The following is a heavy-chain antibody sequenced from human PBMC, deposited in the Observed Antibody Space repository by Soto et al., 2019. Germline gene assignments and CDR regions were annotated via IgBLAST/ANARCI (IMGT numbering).Heavy chain of an antibody. CDR1: GYTFTSYA. Sequence: ASVKVSCKASGYTFTSYAMHWVRQAPGQRLEWMGWINAGNGNTKYSQKFQGRVTITRDTSASTAYMELSSLRSEDTAVYYCARDKTTIWFGELLTPFDPWGQGTLVTVSS. D-gene: IGHD3-10*01. CDR3: ARDKTTIWFGELLTPFDP. V-gene: IGHV1-3*01. J-gene: IGHJ5*02. CDR2: INAGNGNT.